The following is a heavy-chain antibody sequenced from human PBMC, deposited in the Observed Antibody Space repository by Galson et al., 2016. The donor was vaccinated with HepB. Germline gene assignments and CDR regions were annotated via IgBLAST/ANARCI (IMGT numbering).Heavy chain of an antibody. Sequence: SVKVSCKVSGYTLTELSMHWVRQAPGKGLEWMGGFAREDGETIYSQKFQGRVTMTEDTSTDTGYMELSSLRSEDTAVYYCATAALRYFGEENWFDPWGQGTLVTVSS. J-gene: IGHJ5*02. CDR3: ATAALRYFGEENWFDP. D-gene: IGHD3-9*01. V-gene: IGHV1-24*01. CDR2: FAREDGET. CDR1: GYTLTELS.